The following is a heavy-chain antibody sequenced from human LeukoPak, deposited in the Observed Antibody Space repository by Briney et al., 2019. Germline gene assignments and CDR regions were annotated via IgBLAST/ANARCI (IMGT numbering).Heavy chain of an antibody. CDR3: AGWFGESGFDY. D-gene: IGHD3-10*01. V-gene: IGHV4-59*01. CDR1: GGSISSYY. J-gene: IGHJ4*02. Sequence: SETLSLTCTVSGGSISSYYWSWIRQPPGKGLEWVGYIYYSGSTKYNPSLKSRVTISVDTSKNQFSLKLSSVTAADTAVYYCAGWFGESGFDYWGQGTLVTVSS. CDR2: IYYSGST.